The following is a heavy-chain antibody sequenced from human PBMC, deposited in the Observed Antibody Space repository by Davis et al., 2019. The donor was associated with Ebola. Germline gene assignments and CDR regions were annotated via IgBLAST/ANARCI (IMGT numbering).Heavy chain of an antibody. J-gene: IGHJ3*02. CDR3: ARARLIWWEDAFDI. D-gene: IGHD1-26*01. V-gene: IGHV3-7*03. CDR1: GFTFSDYY. Sequence: GESLKISCAASGFTFSDYYMSWIRQAPGKGLEWVANIKQDGSEKYYVDSVKGRFTISRDNAKNSLYLQMNSLRAEDTAVYYCARARLIWWEDAFDIWGQGTMVTVSS. CDR2: IKQDGSEK.